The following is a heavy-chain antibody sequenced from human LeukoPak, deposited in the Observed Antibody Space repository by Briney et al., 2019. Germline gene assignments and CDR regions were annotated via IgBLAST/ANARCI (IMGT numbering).Heavy chain of an antibody. CDR2: ISSSSSYI. V-gene: IGHV3-21*01. Sequence: GGSLRLSCAASGFTFSSYSMNWVRQAPGKGLEWVLSISSSSSYIYYADSVKGRFTISRDNAKNSLYLQMNSLRAEDTAVYYCARERLVATSPFEDWGQGTLVTVSS. D-gene: IGHD2-8*02. CDR3: ARERLVATSPFED. CDR1: GFTFSSYS. J-gene: IGHJ4*02.